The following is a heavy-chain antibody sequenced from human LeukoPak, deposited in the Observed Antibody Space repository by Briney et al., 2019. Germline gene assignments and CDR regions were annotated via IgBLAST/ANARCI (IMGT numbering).Heavy chain of an antibody. Sequence: GGSLRLSCAASGFTFSSYGMHWVRQAPGKGLEWVAVISYDGSNKYYADSVKGRFTISRDNSKNTLYLQMNSLRAEDTAVYYCARDLGSSGWYGEDYWGQGTLVTVSS. CDR3: ARDLGSSGWYGEDY. D-gene: IGHD6-19*01. CDR2: ISYDGSNK. V-gene: IGHV3-30*19. CDR1: GFTFSSYG. J-gene: IGHJ4*02.